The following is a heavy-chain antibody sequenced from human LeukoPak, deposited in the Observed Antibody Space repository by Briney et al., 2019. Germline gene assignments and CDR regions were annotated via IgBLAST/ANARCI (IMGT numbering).Heavy chain of an antibody. D-gene: IGHD3-10*01. Sequence: SGPTLVNPTQTLTLTCTFSGFSLSTSGVGVGWIRQPPGKALEWLALIYWDGDKRYGPSLESSLTITKDTSKNQVVLTMTNMDPVDTATYYCAHRRRSSGSGNWFDPWGQGTLVTVSS. CDR3: AHRRRSSGSGNWFDP. CDR1: GFSLSTSGVG. CDR2: IYWDGDK. V-gene: IGHV2-5*05. J-gene: IGHJ5*02.